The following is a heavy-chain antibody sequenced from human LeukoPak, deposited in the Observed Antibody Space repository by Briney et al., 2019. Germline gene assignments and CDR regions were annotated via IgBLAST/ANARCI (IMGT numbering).Heavy chain of an antibody. CDR3: ARVRRYYGSGKGYYFDY. J-gene: IGHJ4*02. V-gene: IGHV1-8*01. CDR2: MNPNSGNT. D-gene: IGHD3-10*01. Sequence: ASVKVSCKASGYTFTSYDINWVRQATGQGLEWMGWMNPNSGNTGYAQKFQGRVTMTRNTSISTAYMELSSLRSEDTAVYYCARVRRYYGSGKGYYFDYWGQGTLVTVSS. CDR1: GYTFTSYD.